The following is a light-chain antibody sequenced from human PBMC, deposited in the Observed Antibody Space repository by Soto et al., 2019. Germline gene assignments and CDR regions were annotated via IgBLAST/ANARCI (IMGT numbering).Light chain of an antibody. CDR1: SSDVGGYNY. CDR2: EVS. V-gene: IGLV2-14*01. CDR3: SSYTSSSNWV. J-gene: IGLJ3*02. Sequence: QSVLTQPASVSGSPGQSITISCTGTSSDVGGYNYVSWYQQHPGKAPKLMIYEVSNRPSGVSNRFSGSKSGNTASLTISGRQDEDEADYYCSSYTSSSNWVFGGGTKLTV.